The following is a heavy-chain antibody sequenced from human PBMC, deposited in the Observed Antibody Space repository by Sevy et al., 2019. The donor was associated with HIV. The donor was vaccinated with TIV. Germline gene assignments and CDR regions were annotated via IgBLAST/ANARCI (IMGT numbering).Heavy chain of an antibody. CDR2: INPNGGGT. D-gene: IGHD3-10*01. Sequence: GASVKVSCKASGYYFTGYYVHWVRQAPGQGLEWMGWINPNGGGTNIGQKFHGRVTMSRDTSITTAYMELIRLRSNDTGMYYCARSVYGSGTYLNDYWGQGTLVTVSS. J-gene: IGHJ4*02. CDR3: ARSVYGSGTYLNDY. CDR1: GYYFTGYY. V-gene: IGHV1-2*02.